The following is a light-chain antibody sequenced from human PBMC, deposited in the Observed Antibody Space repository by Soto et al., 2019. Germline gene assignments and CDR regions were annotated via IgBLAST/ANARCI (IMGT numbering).Light chain of an antibody. CDR3: QQYNNWSWT. CDR1: QSVSSN. Sequence: EIVMTQSPATLSVSPGERATLSCRASQSVSSNLAWYQQKPGQAPRLLIYGASTRATGVPARFSGSGSGTQFTLTISSLQSEDCAVYYCQQYNNWSWTFGQGTKVEI. V-gene: IGKV3-15*01. CDR2: GAS. J-gene: IGKJ1*01.